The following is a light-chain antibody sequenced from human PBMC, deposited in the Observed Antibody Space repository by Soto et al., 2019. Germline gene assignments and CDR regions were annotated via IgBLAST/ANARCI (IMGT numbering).Light chain of an antibody. Sequence: QSALTQPASVSGSPGQSITISCTGTSSDVGGYNYVSWYQQHPGKAPKLMIYDVSNRPSGVSNRFSVSKSGNTASLTSSGLQAEDEADYYCSSYTSSSRYVFGTGTKLTVL. J-gene: IGLJ1*01. CDR1: SSDVGGYNY. V-gene: IGLV2-14*01. CDR3: SSYTSSSRYV. CDR2: DVS.